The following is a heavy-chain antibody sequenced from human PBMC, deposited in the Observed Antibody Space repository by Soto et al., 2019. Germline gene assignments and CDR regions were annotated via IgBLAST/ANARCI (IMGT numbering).Heavy chain of an antibody. V-gene: IGHV3-23*01. CDR2: ISESGDIT. D-gene: IGHD2-2*01. J-gene: IGHJ4*02. CDR1: GVIFSSYA. CDR3: AKASCSSTSCGCDY. Sequence: GGSLRLSCAASGVIFSSYAMNWVRQAPGKGLEWVSVISESGDITYYADSVKGRSTISRDNSKNTLYLQMNSLRAEDTAVYYCAKASCSSTSCGCDYWGQGTPVTVYS.